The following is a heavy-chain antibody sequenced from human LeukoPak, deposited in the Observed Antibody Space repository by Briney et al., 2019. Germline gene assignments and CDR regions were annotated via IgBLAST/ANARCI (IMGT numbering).Heavy chain of an antibody. V-gene: IGHV1-69*13. Sequence: SVKVSCKASGGTFSSYAISWVRQAPGQGLEWMGGIIPIFGTANYAQKFQGRVTITADESTSTAYMELSSLRSEDTAVYYCARGRKYFSGLLTYYYYGMDVWGQGTTVTVSS. CDR1: GGTFSSYA. CDR3: ARGRKYFSGLLTYYYYGMDV. CDR2: IIPIFGTA. D-gene: IGHD3/OR15-3a*01. J-gene: IGHJ6*02.